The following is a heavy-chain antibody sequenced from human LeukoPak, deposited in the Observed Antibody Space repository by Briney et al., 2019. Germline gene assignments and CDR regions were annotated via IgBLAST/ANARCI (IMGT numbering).Heavy chain of an antibody. CDR1: GGSISSSNW. D-gene: IGHD6-13*01. V-gene: IGHV4-4*02. Sequence: SGTLSLTYAVSGGSISSSNWWSWVRQPPGKGLEWIGEIYHSGSTNYNLSLKSRVTISVDKSKNQFSLKLSSVTAADTAVYYCAAIAAAGETYYFDYWGQGTLVTVSS. CDR2: IYHSGST. CDR3: AAIAAAGETYYFDY. J-gene: IGHJ4*02.